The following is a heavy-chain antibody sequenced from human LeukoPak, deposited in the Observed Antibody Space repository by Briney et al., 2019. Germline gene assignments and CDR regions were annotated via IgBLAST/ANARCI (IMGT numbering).Heavy chain of an antibody. J-gene: IGHJ4*02. CDR1: GYTFTGYY. Sequence: ASVKVSCKASGYTFTGYYMHWVRQAPGQGLEWMGWLNPNHGDTNYAQKFQDRVSMTRDTSISTAYMHLSRLRSDDTAVYYCARDLYAYYDILTGGPRPDYWGQGTLVTVSS. D-gene: IGHD3-9*01. CDR2: LNPNHGDT. CDR3: ARDLYAYYDILTGGPRPDY. V-gene: IGHV1-2*02.